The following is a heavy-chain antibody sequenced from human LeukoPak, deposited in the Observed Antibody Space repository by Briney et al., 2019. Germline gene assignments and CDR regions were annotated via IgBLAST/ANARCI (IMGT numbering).Heavy chain of an antibody. J-gene: IGHJ4*02. Sequence: GGSLRLSCAASGFTFDDYAMHWVRQAPGKGLEWVSGIRWNSGSIGYADSVKCRFTISRDNATNSLYLQMNSLRAEDTALYYCAKDGHSSSWYGPFDYWGQGTLVTVSS. D-gene: IGHD6-13*01. CDR1: GFTFDDYA. V-gene: IGHV3-9*01. CDR3: AKDGHSSSWYGPFDY. CDR2: IRWNSGSI.